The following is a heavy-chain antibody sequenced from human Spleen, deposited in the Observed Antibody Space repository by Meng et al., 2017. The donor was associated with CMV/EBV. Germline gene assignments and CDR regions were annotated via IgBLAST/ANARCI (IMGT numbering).Heavy chain of an antibody. CDR1: GFTFSSYA. Sequence: GESLKISCAASGFTFSSYAMHWVRQAPGKGLEWVAFIRYDGINKYYSDSVKGRFTISRDNFKNTLYLQMSSLRAEDTAVYYCAREYYDFSLVDFWGQGTLVTVSS. CDR2: IRYDGINK. CDR3: AREYYDFSLVDF. V-gene: IGHV3-30*04. J-gene: IGHJ4*02. D-gene: IGHD3-3*01.